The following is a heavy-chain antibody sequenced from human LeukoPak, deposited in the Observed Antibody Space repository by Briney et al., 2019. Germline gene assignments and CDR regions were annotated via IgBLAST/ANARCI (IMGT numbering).Heavy chain of an antibody. J-gene: IGHJ4*02. CDR2: IIPILGIA. D-gene: IGHD6-19*01. CDR1: GGTFSSYT. V-gene: IGHV1-69*02. CDR3: ASIAVAGRRNFDY. Sequence: ASVKVSCKASGGTFSSYTISWVRQAPGQGLEWMGRIIPILGIANYAQKFQGRVTITADKSTSTAYMELSSLRSEDTAVYYCASIAVAGRRNFDYRGQGTLVTVSS.